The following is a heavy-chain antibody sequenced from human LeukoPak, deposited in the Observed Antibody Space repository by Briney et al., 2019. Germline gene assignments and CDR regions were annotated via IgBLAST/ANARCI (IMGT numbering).Heavy chain of an antibody. CDR2: ISSSSIYI. J-gene: IGHJ4*02. D-gene: IGHD3-10*01. Sequence: PGGSLRLSCAASGFTFSTYSMNWVRQAPGKGLEWVSSISSSSIYIYYADSVKGRYTISRDNSRNTVYLQMTSLRAEHTAVYYCASRGHVGSGTYSPYDYWGQGTLVTVSS. CDR1: GFTFSTYS. CDR3: ASRGHVGSGTYSPYDY. V-gene: IGHV3-21*04.